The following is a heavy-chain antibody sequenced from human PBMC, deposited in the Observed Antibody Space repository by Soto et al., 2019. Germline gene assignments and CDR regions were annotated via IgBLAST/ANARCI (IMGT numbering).Heavy chain of an antibody. Sequence: QLQLQESGPGLVKPSETLSLTCTVSGGSISSSSYYWGWIRQPPGKGLEWIGSIYYSGSTYYNPSLKSRVTISVDTSKNQFSLKLSSVTAADTAVYYCARGRYYYDSSGYYYDDWGQGTLVTVSS. CDR3: ARGRYYYDSSGYYYDD. J-gene: IGHJ4*02. CDR2: IYYSGST. CDR1: GGSISSSSYY. V-gene: IGHV4-39*01. D-gene: IGHD3-22*01.